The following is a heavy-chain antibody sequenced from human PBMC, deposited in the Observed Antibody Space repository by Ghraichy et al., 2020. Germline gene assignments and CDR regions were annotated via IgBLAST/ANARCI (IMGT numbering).Heavy chain of an antibody. V-gene: IGHV4-59*08. CDR3: ASSTDGYSMH. Sequence: SDTLSPTCTVSGGSISSYYWSWIRQPPGKGLEWIGYIYYSGSTNYNPSLKSRVTISVDTSKNQFSLKLSSVTAADTAVYYCASSTDGYSMHWGQGTLVTVSS. J-gene: IGHJ4*02. CDR2: IYYSGST. CDR1: GGSISSYY. D-gene: IGHD5-24*01.